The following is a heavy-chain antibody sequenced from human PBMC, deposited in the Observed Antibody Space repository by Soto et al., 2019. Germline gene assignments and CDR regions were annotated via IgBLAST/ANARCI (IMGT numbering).Heavy chain of an antibody. CDR2: IKSKTDGGTT. CDR1: GFTFSNAW. D-gene: IGHD3-10*01. CDR3: TTVRGTMVRGVISPYYFDY. J-gene: IGHJ4*02. V-gene: IGHV3-15*01. Sequence: GGSLRLSCAASGFTFSNAWMSWVRQAPGKGLEWVGRIKSKTDGGTTDYAAHVKGRFTTSREDSKNTLYLQMNSLKTEDTAVYYCTTVRGTMVRGVISPYYFDYWGQGTLVTV.